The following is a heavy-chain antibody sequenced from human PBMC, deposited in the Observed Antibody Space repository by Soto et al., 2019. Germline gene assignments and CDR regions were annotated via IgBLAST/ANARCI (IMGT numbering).Heavy chain of an antibody. V-gene: IGHV3-7*05. CDR3: ASHGSGNYYNRAFDI. CDR2: IKQDESEK. CDR1: GFTFSSYW. D-gene: IGHD3-10*01. J-gene: IGHJ3*02. Sequence: EVQLVESGGGLVQPGGSLRLSCAASGFTFSSYWMCWVRQAPGKGLEWVAKIKQDESEKSYVASVKGRFTIARDNAKSSLYLQMNSLRAEDTAVYFCASHGSGNYYNRAFDIWGQGTMVTVSS.